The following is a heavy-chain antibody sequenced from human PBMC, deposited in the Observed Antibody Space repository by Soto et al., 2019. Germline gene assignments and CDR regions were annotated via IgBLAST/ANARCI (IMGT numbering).Heavy chain of an antibody. D-gene: IGHD1-7*01. J-gene: IGHJ4*02. CDR1: GFNFDNYG. CDR2: ITYDGGFQ. CDR3: AKDRVGGTLYPPLGF. Sequence: QVQLVESGGGVVQPGGSLRLSCQASGFNFDNYGMHWVRQAPGKGLEWVAVITYDGGFQYYADSVKGRFTISRDNSKNTLSVHLTNVKPEDTAVYHCAKDRVGGTLYPPLGFWGRGTLVTVSS. V-gene: IGHV3-30*18.